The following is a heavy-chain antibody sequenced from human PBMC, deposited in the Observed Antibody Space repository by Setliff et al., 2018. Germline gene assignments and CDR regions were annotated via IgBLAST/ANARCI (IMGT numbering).Heavy chain of an antibody. CDR1: GYSFTSFS. V-gene: IGHV1-18*01. CDR3: ARDLNRWFGEFAFDI. CDR2: VSTYNGDT. D-gene: IGHD3-10*01. Sequence: ASVKVSCKASGYSFTSFSITWVRQAPGQGLEWLGWVSTYNGDTKSAQKFRGRVTMTRDTSISTGYMELSRLRSDDTAVYYCARDLNRWFGEFAFDIWGQGTMVTVSS. J-gene: IGHJ3*02.